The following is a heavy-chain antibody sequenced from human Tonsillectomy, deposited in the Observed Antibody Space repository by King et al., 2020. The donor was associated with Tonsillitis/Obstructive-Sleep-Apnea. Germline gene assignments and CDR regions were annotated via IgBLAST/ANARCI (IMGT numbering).Heavy chain of an antibody. J-gene: IGHJ6*02. CDR3: ARGGCSSTNCYYYYYGMDV. V-gene: IGHV3-7*03. Sequence: VQLVESGGGLVQPGGSLRLSCAASGFTFNDYWMSWVRQAPGKGLGWVARIKEDGSEKYYVDSVKGRFTISRDNAKNSLYLQMNSLRAEDTAVYFCARGGCSSTNCYYYYYGMDVWGHGTTVTVSS. D-gene: IGHD2-2*01. CDR1: GFTFNDYW. CDR2: IKEDGSEK.